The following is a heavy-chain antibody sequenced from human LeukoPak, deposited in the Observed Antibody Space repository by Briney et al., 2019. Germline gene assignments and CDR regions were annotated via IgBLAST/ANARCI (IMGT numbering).Heavy chain of an antibody. CDR1: GGTFSSYA. Sequence: SVKVSCKASGGTFSSYAISGVRQAPGQGLEWMGGIIPIFGTANYAQKFQGRVTITADESTSTAYMELSSLRSEDTAVYYCARSGGRSTILIGLDVWGKGTTVTVSS. D-gene: IGHD3-9*01. V-gene: IGHV1-69*13. CDR3: ARSGGRSTILIGLDV. CDR2: IIPIFGTA. J-gene: IGHJ6*04.